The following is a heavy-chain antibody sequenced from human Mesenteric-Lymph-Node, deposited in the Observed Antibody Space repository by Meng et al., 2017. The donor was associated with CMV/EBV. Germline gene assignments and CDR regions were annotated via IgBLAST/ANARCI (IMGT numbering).Heavy chain of an antibody. J-gene: IGHJ4*02. D-gene: IGHD2-2*02. CDR1: GFTFSSYA. CDR2: ISYDGSNK. CDR3: ARVPNTHYLSDY. Sequence: GGSLRLSCEASGFTFSSYAMHWVRQAPGKGLEWVAVISYDGSNKYYADSVKGRFTISRDNSKNTLYLQMNSLRAEDTAVYYCARVPNTHYLSDYWGQGTLVTVSS. V-gene: IGHV3-30*04.